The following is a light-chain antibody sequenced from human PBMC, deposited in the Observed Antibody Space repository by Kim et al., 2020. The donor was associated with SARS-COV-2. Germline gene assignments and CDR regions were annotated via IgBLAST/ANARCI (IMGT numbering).Light chain of an antibody. CDR3: QQSYSTPYT. CDR2: AAS. V-gene: IGKV1-39*01. Sequence: DIQMTQSPSSLSASVGDRVTITCRASQSISSYLNWYQQKPGKAPKLLIYAASSLQSGVPSRFSGSGSGTDFTLTISSLQPDDVANYYCQQSYSTPYTFGQGTKLEI. CDR1: QSISSY. J-gene: IGKJ2*01.